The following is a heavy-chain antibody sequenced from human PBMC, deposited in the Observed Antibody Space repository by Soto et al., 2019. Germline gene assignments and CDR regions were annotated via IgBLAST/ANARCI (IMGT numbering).Heavy chain of an antibody. CDR2: ISGDGGST. V-gene: IGHV3-43*02. CDR3: AKELAYCCGDCYSAFDI. D-gene: IGHD2-21*02. CDR1: GFTFDDYA. J-gene: IGHJ3*02. Sequence: GGSLRLSCAASGFTFDDYAMHWVRQAPGKGLEWVSLISGDGGSTYYADSVKGRFTISRDNSKNSLYLQMNSLRTEDTAVYYCAKELAYCCGDCYSAFDIWGQGTMVTVSS.